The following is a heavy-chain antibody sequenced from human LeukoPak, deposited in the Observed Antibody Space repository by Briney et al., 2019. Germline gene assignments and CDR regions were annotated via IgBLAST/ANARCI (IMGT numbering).Heavy chain of an antibody. CDR2: IYNSGT. CDR1: GYSVSYDY. V-gene: IGHV4-59*02. CDR3: ARVDPNGYSDY. Sequence: SETLSLTCTVSGYSVSYDYWSWIRQPPGKGLQWIGYIYNSGTIYNPSLKNRVTISLDTSKNQFSLKVSSVTAADTAVYYCARVDPNGYSDYWGQGTLVTVPS. D-gene: IGHD2-8*01. J-gene: IGHJ4*02.